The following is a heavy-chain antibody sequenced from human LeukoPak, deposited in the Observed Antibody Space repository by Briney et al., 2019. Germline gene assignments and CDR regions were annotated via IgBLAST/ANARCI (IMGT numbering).Heavy chain of an antibody. CDR3: AKGVPPANYFDY. CDR2: ISASGGST. Sequence: PGGSLRLSCAASGFTFSNYAMSWVRQAPGKGLEWVSTISASGGSTYFAGSVKGRFTISRANPKTTLCLQMNGLRAEDPAVYYGAKGVPPANYFDYWGKETRVTVSS. J-gene: IGHJ4*02. CDR1: GFTFSNYA. V-gene: IGHV3-23*01.